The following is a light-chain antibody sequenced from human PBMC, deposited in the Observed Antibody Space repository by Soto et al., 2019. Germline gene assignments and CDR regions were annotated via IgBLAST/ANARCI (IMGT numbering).Light chain of an antibody. J-gene: IGKJ2*01. V-gene: IGKV2-40*01. CDR3: IQRRHYPYT. CDR1: QSLLDSDDGNTY. Sequence: DVVVTQTPLSLPVTPGEPASISCRSSQSLLDSDDGNTYLDWYLHKPGQSPQLLIYMVSYRASGVTDRFSGSGSGSDFTLKISRVEAGDVGVYYGIQRRHYPYTFGQGTKLDIK. CDR2: MVS.